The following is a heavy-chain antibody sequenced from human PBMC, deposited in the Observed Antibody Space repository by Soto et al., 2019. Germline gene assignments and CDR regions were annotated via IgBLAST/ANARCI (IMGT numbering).Heavy chain of an antibody. Sequence: PSETLSLTCTVSGGSISSGDYCWSWIRQPPGKGLEWIGYIYYSGSTYYNPSLKSRVTISVDTSKNQFSLKLSSVTAADTAVYYCALGGNYYYYGMDVWGQGTTVTVSS. CDR2: IYYSGST. CDR1: GGSISSGDYC. D-gene: IGHD2-15*01. J-gene: IGHJ6*02. CDR3: ALGGNYYYYGMDV. V-gene: IGHV4-30-4*01.